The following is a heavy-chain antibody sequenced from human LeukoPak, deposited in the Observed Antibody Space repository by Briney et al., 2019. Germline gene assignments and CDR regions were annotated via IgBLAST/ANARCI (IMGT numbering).Heavy chain of an antibody. Sequence: PGGSLRLSCAASGFTFSNLWMSWVRQAPGKGLKGVANIKQDGSEKYYVDSVKGRFTISRDNAQNSLYLQMNSLRAEDTAIYYCATSTAAAGTDWGQGTLVTVSS. CDR1: GFTFSNLW. D-gene: IGHD6-13*01. CDR3: ATSTAAAGTD. CDR2: IKQDGSEK. V-gene: IGHV3-7*03. J-gene: IGHJ4*02.